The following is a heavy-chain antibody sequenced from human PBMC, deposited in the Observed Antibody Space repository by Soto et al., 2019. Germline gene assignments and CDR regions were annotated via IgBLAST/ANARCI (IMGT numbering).Heavy chain of an antibody. Sequence: ASVKVACKASGYTFANYAMQWLRQAPGQRLEWMGWINGGSGSTRYSQNFQGRLTITRDSSANTVYMELSSLRSGDTAIYYCARSPPPLGRFDSWGQGTLVTVSS. CDR2: INGGSGST. V-gene: IGHV1-3*01. J-gene: IGHJ5*01. CDR1: GYTFANYA. CDR3: ARSPPPLGRFDS.